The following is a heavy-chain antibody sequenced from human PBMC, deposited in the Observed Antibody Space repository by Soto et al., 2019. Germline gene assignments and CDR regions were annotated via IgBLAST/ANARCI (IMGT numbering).Heavy chain of an antibody. CDR1: GGSTSSVGYY. J-gene: IGHJ6*02. D-gene: IGHD3-3*01. Sequence: KTSETLSLTCTVSGGSTSSVGYYWSWIRQHPGKGLEWIGYIYYSGTTYYNPSLKSRLTISLDMSKSQFSLKLSSVTAADTAVYYCARSYDPVPGGLDVWGQGATVTVSS. V-gene: IGHV4-31*03. CDR3: ARSYDPVPGGLDV. CDR2: IYYSGTT.